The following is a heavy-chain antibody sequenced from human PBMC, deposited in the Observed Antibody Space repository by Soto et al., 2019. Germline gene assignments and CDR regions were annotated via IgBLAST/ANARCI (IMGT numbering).Heavy chain of an antibody. D-gene: IGHD6-13*01. CDR3: ARDQGVAAAGITWFDP. CDR1: GSSMKSYH. CDR2: IHSSGST. Sequence: PSETLSLTCSVSGSSMKSYHCGWSRQPAGKGLEWIGHIHSSGSTNYNPSLKSRVTMSVDTSKNQFSLRLMSLTAADTAVYYCARDQGVAAAGITWFDPWGQGSLVTVSS. J-gene: IGHJ5*02. V-gene: IGHV4-4*07.